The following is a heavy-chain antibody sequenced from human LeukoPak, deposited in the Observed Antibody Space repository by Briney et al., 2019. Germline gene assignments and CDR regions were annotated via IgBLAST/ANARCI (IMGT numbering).Heavy chain of an antibody. V-gene: IGHV3-33*01. J-gene: IGHJ4*02. CDR1: GFTFSSYG. CDR3: ARDFAFRSRYSYGYSYFDY. D-gene: IGHD5-18*01. Sequence: GGSLRLSCAASGFTFSSYGMHWVRQAPGKGLEWVAVIWYDGSNKYHADSVKGRFTISRDNSKNTLYLQMNSLRAEDTAVYYCARDFAFRSRYSYGYSYFDYWGQGTLVTVSS. CDR2: IWYDGSNK.